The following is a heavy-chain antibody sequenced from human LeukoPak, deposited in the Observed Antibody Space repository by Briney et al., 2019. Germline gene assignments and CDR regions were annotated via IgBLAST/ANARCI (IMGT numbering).Heavy chain of an antibody. D-gene: IGHD3-22*01. CDR1: GGPLCSSRYY. J-gene: IGHJ4*02. V-gene: IGHV4-39*07. CDR2: IYYSGST. CDR3: ASPGVVVITTGSGFDY. Sequence: SETLSLTCSVSGGPLCSSRYYWGWIRRPRGKGLEWIGSIYYSGSTYYNPSLKSRVTISVATSKNQFSLKQSSVTAADAAVDYCASPGVVVITTGSGFDYWGQGTLVTVSS.